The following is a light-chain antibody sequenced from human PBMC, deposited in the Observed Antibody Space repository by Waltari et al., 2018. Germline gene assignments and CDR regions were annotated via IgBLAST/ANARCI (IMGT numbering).Light chain of an antibody. V-gene: IGKV3-15*01. CDR3: QQYNNWPPFT. CDR1: QRVSSD. CDR2: GAS. J-gene: IGKJ2*01. Sequence: EIVMTQSPATLSMSPGERATLSCRASQRVSSDLAWYQQKPGQAPRLLIFGASTRATGIPARFSGSGSGTEFTLTISSLQSEDFALYYCQQYNNWPPFTFGQGTKLEI.